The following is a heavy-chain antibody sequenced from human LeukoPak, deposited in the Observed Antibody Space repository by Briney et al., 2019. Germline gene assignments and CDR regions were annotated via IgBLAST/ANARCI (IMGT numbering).Heavy chain of an antibody. D-gene: IGHD3-10*01. CDR1: GFTFSSYS. CDR2: ISTSSSYI. V-gene: IGHV3-21*04. J-gene: IGHJ4*02. Sequence: GGSLRLSCAASGFTFSSYSMNWVRQAPGKGLEWVSSISTSSSYIYYADSVKGRFTISRDNAKNSLYLQMNTLRAEDTAVYYCAKDQQFGPAFDYWGQGTLVTVSS. CDR3: AKDQQFGPAFDY.